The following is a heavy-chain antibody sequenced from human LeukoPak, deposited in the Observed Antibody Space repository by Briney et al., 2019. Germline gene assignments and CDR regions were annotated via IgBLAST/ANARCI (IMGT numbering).Heavy chain of an antibody. CDR3: ARRSAAGSYYFDY. Sequence: GESLKISCTGSGYNFTIYWVGWVRQMPGKGLEWMGIIYPGDSDTRYSPSFQGQVTISADKSINTAYLQWSSLKASDTAMYYCARRSAAGSYYFDYWGQGTLVTVSS. V-gene: IGHV5-51*01. CDR2: IYPGDSDT. D-gene: IGHD6-13*01. CDR1: GYNFTIYW. J-gene: IGHJ4*02.